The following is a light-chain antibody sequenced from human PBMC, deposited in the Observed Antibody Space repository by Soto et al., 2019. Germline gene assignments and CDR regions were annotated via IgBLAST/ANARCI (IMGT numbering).Light chain of an antibody. CDR1: QSGSNN. V-gene: IGKV3-15*01. Sequence: EIVMTQSPATLSVSPGERATPSCRASQSGSNNLAWYQQKPGQAPRLLIYGASNRATGIPARFSGRESGTDFTLTISSLQSEDFAVYYCQQYYDWPWYTFGQGSKLEIK. J-gene: IGKJ2*01. CDR3: QQYYDWPWYT. CDR2: GAS.